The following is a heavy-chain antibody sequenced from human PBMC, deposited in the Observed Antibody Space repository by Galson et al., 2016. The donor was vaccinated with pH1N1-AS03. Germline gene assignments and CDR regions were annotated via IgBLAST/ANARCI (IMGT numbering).Heavy chain of an antibody. J-gene: IGHJ6*02. CDR3: GRHLRSSYSMDV. CDR1: GGSVNGYY. CDR2: IFYIGDT. V-gene: IGHV4-59*08. D-gene: IGHD2-15*01. Sequence: TLSLTCTVSGGSVNGYYWTWIRQPPGKGLEWIGQIFYIGDTLYTPSLRGRVTMSVDTSKNQLSLRLSSVAAADTAVYYCGRHLRSSYSMDVWGQGTTVTVSS.